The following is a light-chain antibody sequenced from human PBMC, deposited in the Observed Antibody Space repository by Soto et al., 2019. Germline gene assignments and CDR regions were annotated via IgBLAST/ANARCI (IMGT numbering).Light chain of an antibody. CDR2: DVS. V-gene: IGLV2-14*03. Sequence: QSALTQPASVSGSPGQSITISCTGTSSDVGTYNYLSWYQQHPDKAPKLIIYDVSHRPSGVSDRFSGSKSGSTASLTISGLQAEDEADYYCSSYSSSSTRVFGGGTKLTVL. CDR3: SSYSSSSTRV. J-gene: IGLJ2*01. CDR1: SSDVGTYNY.